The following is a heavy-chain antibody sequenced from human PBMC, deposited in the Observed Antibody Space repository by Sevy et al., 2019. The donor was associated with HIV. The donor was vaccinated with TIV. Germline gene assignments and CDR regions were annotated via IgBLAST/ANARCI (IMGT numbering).Heavy chain of an antibody. Sequence: ASVKVSCKASGGTFSSYAISWVRQAPGQGLEWMGGIIPIFGTANYAQKFQGRVTITADESTSTAYMELSSLRSEDTAGYYCARRYYDYVWGSYREFDYWGQGTLVTVSS. CDR2: IIPIFGTA. J-gene: IGHJ4*02. CDR3: ARRYYDYVWGSYREFDY. V-gene: IGHV1-69*13. D-gene: IGHD3-16*02. CDR1: GGTFSSYA.